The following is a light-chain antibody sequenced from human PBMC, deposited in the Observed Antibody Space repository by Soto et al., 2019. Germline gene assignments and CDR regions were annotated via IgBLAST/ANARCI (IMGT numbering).Light chain of an antibody. Sequence: DIVMTQTPLSSPVTLGQPASISCRSSQSLVHSDGNTYLNWLQQRPGQPPRLLIYKISNRVSGVTDRFSGSGAGTDFTLKISRVEAEDVGVYYCVHATHFPPWTFGQGTKVDI. CDR3: VHATHFPPWT. V-gene: IGKV2-24*01. CDR1: QSLVHSDGNTY. CDR2: KIS. J-gene: IGKJ1*01.